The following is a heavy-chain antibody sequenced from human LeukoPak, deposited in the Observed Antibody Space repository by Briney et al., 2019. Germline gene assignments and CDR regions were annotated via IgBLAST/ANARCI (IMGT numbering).Heavy chain of an antibody. CDR2: IYYSGST. CDR3: VLGIDYYGSGSYYNVFDY. Sequence: TSETLSLTCAVYGGSFSGYYWSWIRQPPGKGLEWIGYIYYSGSTNYNPSLKSRVTISVDTSKNQFSLKLSSVTAADTAVYYCVLGIDYYGSGSYYNVFDYWGQGTLVTVSS. V-gene: IGHV4-59*01. CDR1: GGSFSGYY. J-gene: IGHJ4*02. D-gene: IGHD3-10*01.